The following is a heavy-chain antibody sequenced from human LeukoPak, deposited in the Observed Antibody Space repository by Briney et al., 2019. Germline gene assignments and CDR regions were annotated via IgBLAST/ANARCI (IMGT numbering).Heavy chain of an antibody. CDR2: ISYDGSNK. V-gene: IGHV3-30*14. CDR3: ASRHCSGGGCYFAGADPFDY. J-gene: IGHJ4*02. Sequence: GGSLRLSCAASGFTFSSYAMHWVRQAPGKGLEWVAVISYDGSNKYYADSVKGRFTISRDTSKNTLYLQMNSLRAEDTAVYFCASRHCSGGGCYFAGADPFDYWGQGTLVTVSS. D-gene: IGHD2-15*01. CDR1: GFTFSSYA.